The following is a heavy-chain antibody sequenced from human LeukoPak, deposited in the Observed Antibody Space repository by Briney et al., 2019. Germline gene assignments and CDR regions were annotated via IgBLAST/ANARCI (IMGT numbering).Heavy chain of an antibody. D-gene: IGHD1-26*01. V-gene: IGHV3-23*01. CDR3: AKGLLIVGATSSFDC. CDR1: GFTFSSYA. J-gene: IGHJ4*02. Sequence: GGSLRLSCAASGFTFSSYAMSWVRQAPGKGLEWVSAISGSGGSTYYADSVKGRFTISRDNSKNTLYLQMNSLRAEDTAVYYCAKGLLIVGATSSFDCWGQGTLVTVSS. CDR2: ISGSGGST.